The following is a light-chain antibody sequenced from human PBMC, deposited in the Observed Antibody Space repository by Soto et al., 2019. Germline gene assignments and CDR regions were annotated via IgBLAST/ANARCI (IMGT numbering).Light chain of an antibody. V-gene: IGKV3D-15*01. CDR2: GAS. J-gene: IGKJ4*01. CDR1: QSVSDN. CDR3: QQYNNWPLT. Sequence: EIVMTQSPVTLSVSPGERATLSCRAGQSVSDNLAWYQQKPGQAPRLLIYGASTRATGIPARFSGSGSGTEFTLTNSSLQSEDFAVYYCQQYNNWPLTFGGGTQVEIK.